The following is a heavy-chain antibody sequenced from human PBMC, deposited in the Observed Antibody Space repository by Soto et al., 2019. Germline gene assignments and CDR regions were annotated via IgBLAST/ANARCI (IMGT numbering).Heavy chain of an antibody. V-gene: IGHV3-33*05. CDR1: GFTFRSYV. Sequence: QVQLVESGGGVVQPGTSLRLSCVGSGFTFRSYVIHWVRQAPGKGLEWVALTSYDGSNNFYGDSVKGRFTISRDNSRNTVELQMDSLRLEVTALYYCARWGTTGGLDVWGQGTLVSVSS. D-gene: IGHD3-16*01. CDR2: TSYDGSNN. CDR3: ARWGTTGGLDV. J-gene: IGHJ4*02.